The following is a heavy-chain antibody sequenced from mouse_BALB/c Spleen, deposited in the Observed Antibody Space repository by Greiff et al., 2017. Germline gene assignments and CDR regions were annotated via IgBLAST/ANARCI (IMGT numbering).Heavy chain of an antibody. CDR2: ISSGSSTI. CDR1: GFTFSSFG. V-gene: IGHV5-17*02. D-gene: IGHD1-2*01. J-gene: IGHJ4*01. Sequence: EVKLVESGGGLVQPGGSRKLSCAASGFTFSSFGMHWVRQAPEKGLAWVAYISSGSSTIYYADTVKGRFTISRDNPKNTLFLQMTSLRSEDPAMYYCARSSLLRLRYAMDYWGQGTSVTVSS. CDR3: ARSSLLRLRYAMDY.